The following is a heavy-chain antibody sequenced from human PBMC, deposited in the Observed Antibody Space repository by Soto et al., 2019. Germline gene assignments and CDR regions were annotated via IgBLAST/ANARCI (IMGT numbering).Heavy chain of an antibody. Sequence: TSETLSLTCAVYGGSFSGYYWSWIRQPPGKGLEWIGEINHSGSTNYNPSLKSRVTISVDTSKNQFSLKLSSVTAADTAVYYCARARRLIRGVIIRDAFDIWGQGTMVTV. CDR1: GGSFSGYY. CDR3: ARARRLIRGVIIRDAFDI. V-gene: IGHV4-34*01. J-gene: IGHJ3*02. CDR2: INHSGST. D-gene: IGHD3-10*01.